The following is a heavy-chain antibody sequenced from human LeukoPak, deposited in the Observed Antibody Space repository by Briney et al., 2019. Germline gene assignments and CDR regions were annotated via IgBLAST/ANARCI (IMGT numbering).Heavy chain of an antibody. D-gene: IGHD5-18*01. CDR2: IWYDGSNK. CDR1: GFTFSSYG. J-gene: IGHJ4*02. Sequence: PGRSLRLSCAASGFTFSSYGMHWVRQAPGKGLEWVAVIWYDGSNKYYADSVKGRFTISRDNSKNTLYLQMNSLRAEDTAVYYCARDQQLWLPTFDYWGQGTLVTVSS. V-gene: IGHV3-33*01. CDR3: ARDQQLWLPTFDY.